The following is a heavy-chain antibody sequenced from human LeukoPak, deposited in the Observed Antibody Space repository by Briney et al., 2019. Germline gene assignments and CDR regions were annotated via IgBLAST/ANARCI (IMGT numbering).Heavy chain of an antibody. D-gene: IGHD3-16*01. V-gene: IGHV3-13*01. CDR3: ARASLGGELNFDY. CDR2: IGTAGDT. J-gene: IGHJ4*02. Sequence: GGSLRLSCAASGFTFSSYDMHWVRQATGKGLEWVSAIGTAGDTYYPGSVKGRFTISRENAKNSLYLQMNSLRAGDTAVYYCARASLGGELNFDYWGQGTLVTVSS. CDR1: GFTFSSYD.